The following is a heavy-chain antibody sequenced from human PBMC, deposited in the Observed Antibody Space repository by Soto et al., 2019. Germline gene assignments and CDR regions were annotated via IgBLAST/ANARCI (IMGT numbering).Heavy chain of an antibody. V-gene: IGHV1-3*01. CDR1: GYTFTSYA. CDR2: INAGNGNT. Sequence: ASVKVSCKASGYTFTSYAMHWVRQAPGQRLEWMGWINAGNGNTKYSQKFQGRVTMTRDTSTSTVYMELSSLRSEDTAVYYCARGKLYSSSWSGRYYFDYWGQGTLVTVSS. CDR3: ARGKLYSSSWSGRYYFDY. J-gene: IGHJ4*02. D-gene: IGHD6-13*01.